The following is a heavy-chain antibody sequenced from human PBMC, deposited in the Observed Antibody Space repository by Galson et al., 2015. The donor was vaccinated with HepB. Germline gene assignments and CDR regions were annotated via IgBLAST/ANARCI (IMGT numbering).Heavy chain of an antibody. J-gene: IGHJ4*02. Sequence: SLRLSCAASGFTFWNYAMTWVRQAPGKGLEWVSAISDSGGSTYYAVSVKGRFTISRDNSKNTLSLQMHSLRAEDTAVYYCAKTQGLAAAGTPYFDSWGQGTLVTVSS. CDR2: ISDSGGST. CDR3: AKTQGLAAAGTPYFDS. V-gene: IGHV3-23*01. D-gene: IGHD6-13*01. CDR1: GFTFWNYA.